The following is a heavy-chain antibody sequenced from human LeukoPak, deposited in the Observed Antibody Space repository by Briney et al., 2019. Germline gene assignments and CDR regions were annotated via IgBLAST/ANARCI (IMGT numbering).Heavy chain of an antibody. CDR3: AKDTSIGRYCTNGVCSPFDY. Sequence: PGGSLRLSCAASGFTFSSYAMTWVRQAPGKGLEWVSAISDTGGSTYDADSVKGRFTISRDNSKNTLYLQMNSLRAEATAVYYCAKDTSIGRYCTNGVCSPFDYWGQGTLVTVSS. J-gene: IGHJ4*02. V-gene: IGHV3-23*01. CDR1: GFTFSSYA. D-gene: IGHD2-8*01. CDR2: ISDTGGST.